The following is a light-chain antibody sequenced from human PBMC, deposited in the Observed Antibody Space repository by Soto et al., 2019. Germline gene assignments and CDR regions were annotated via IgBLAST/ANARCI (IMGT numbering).Light chain of an antibody. J-gene: IGKJ5*01. CDR2: DAS. Sequence: IVLTQIPATLSLSPEERATLSCRASQSVSSYLAWYQQKPGQAPRLLIYDASNRATGIPARFSGSGSGTDFTLTISSLEPEDFAVYYCQQRSNWPITFGQGTRLEIK. V-gene: IGKV3-11*01. CDR3: QQRSNWPIT. CDR1: QSVSSY.